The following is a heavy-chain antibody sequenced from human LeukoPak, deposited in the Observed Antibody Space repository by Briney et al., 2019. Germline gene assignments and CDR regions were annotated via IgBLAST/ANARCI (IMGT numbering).Heavy chain of an antibody. Sequence: GGSLRLSCAASAFVFSDYYMSWVRQAPGKGLEGVSYISSGGDTKYYADSVKGRFTISRDNAKNSLYLQMNNLRAEDTAVYYCAREMGGDYGSGTFFDLWGQGNMVTVSS. CDR2: ISSGGDTK. CDR3: AREMGGDYGSGTFFDL. J-gene: IGHJ4*02. CDR1: AFVFSDYY. D-gene: IGHD3-10*01. V-gene: IGHV3-11*01.